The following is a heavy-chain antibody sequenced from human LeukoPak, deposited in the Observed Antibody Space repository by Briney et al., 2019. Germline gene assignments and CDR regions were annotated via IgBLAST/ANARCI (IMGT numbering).Heavy chain of an antibody. Sequence: PGGSLRLSCAASGFTLSSYAMSWVRQAPGKGLEWVSAISGSGGSTYYADSVKGRFTISRDNSKNTLYLQMNSLRAEDTAVYYCAKDPYYDFWSGYYSGPSFDYWGQGTLVTVSS. CDR3: AKDPYYDFWSGYYSGPSFDY. D-gene: IGHD3-3*01. J-gene: IGHJ4*02. V-gene: IGHV3-23*01. CDR1: GFTLSSYA. CDR2: ISGSGGST.